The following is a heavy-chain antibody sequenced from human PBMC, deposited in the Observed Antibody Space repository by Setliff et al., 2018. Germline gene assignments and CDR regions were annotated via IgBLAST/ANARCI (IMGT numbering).Heavy chain of an antibody. V-gene: IGHV4-31*03. J-gene: IGHJ3*02. Sequence: PSETLSLTCTVSGGSISSGTYYWNWVRQHPGKGLEWIGNIYNSGNTHYNPSLKSRVTISVDTSKNQLSLKLSSVTAADTAMYYCARSMGDYGDYIEDAFDIWGQGAMVTVSS. CDR3: ARSMGDYGDYIEDAFDI. CDR2: IYNSGNT. CDR1: GGSISSGTYY. D-gene: IGHD4-17*01.